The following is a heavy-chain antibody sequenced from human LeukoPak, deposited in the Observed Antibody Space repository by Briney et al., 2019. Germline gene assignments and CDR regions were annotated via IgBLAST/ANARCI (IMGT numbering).Heavy chain of an antibody. Sequence: TASETLSLTCTVSGGSISSYYWSWIRQPPGKGLEWIGYIYYSGSTNYNPSLKSRVTISVDTSKNQFSLKLSSVTAADTAVYYCAREVTSGLYLLDYWGQGTLVTVSS. CDR3: AREVTSGLYLLDY. CDR2: IYYSGST. V-gene: IGHV4-59*12. J-gene: IGHJ4*02. CDR1: GGSISSYY. D-gene: IGHD6-19*01.